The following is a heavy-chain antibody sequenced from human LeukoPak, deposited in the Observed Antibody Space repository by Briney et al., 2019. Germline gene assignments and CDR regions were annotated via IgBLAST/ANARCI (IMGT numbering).Heavy chain of an antibody. CDR2: VKTKIDGGTT. CDR3: TTTLGYTSGWYALDM. J-gene: IGHJ3*02. D-gene: IGHD6-13*01. Sequence: GGSLRLSCAASGFTFSDAWMSWVRQAPGKGLESVARVKTKIDGGTTDYAAPVKGRFTISRDDSKNTMYLQMSSLRSEDTAMYYCTTTLGYTSGWYALDMWGQGTMVTVSS. V-gene: IGHV3-15*01. CDR1: GFTFSDAW.